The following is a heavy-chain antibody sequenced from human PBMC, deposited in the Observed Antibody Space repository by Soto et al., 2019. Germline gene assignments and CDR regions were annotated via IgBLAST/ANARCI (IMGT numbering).Heavy chain of an antibody. CDR1: GGSFSGYY. J-gene: IGHJ6*03. Sequence: SETLSLTCAVYGGSFSGYYRSWIRQPPGKGLEWIGEINHSGSTNYNPSLKSRVTISVDTSKNQFSLKLSSVTAADTAVYYCGSLDYYYMDVWGKGTTVTVSS. CDR3: GSLDYYYMDV. CDR2: INHSGST. V-gene: IGHV4-34*01.